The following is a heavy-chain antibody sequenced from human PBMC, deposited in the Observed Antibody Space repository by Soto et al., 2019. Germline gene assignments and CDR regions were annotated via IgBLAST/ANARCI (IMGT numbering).Heavy chain of an antibody. Sequence: QVQLVQSGAEVKKPGASVKVSCKTSGYTFTTYGISWVRQAPGQGLEWMGWISPYNGNTKYAQKLQGRVTLTADTSPSPAYMERRRLASDDTAVYYCTRGWFVEFVYCLDDWGQGTLVTVSS. J-gene: IGHJ4*02. V-gene: IGHV1-18*01. CDR2: ISPYNGNT. CDR3: TRGWFVEFVYCLDD. D-gene: IGHD3-10*01. CDR1: GYTFTTYG.